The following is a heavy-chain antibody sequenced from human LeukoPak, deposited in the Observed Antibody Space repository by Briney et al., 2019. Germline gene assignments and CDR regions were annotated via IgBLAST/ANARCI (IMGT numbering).Heavy chain of an antibody. Sequence: ASVKVSCKVSGYTLTELSMHWVRQAPGKGLEWMGGFDPEDGETIYAQKFQGRVTMTEDTSTDTAYMELGSLRSEDTAVYYCATAPSRGYSGYDPYGMDVWGQGTTVTVSS. CDR2: FDPEDGET. V-gene: IGHV1-24*01. CDR3: ATAPSRGYSGYDPYGMDV. D-gene: IGHD5-12*01. J-gene: IGHJ6*02. CDR1: GYTLTELS.